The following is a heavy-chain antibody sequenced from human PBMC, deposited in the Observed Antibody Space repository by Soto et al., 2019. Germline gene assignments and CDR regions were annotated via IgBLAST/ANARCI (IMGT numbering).Heavy chain of an antibody. CDR3: ARGGPDCSNSDY. V-gene: IGHV4-59*01. D-gene: IGHD4-4*01. Sequence: SETLSLTCTVSGGSISSYYWSWIRQPPGKGLEWIGYIYYSGSTNYNPSLKSRVTISVDTSKNQFSLKLSSVTAADTAVYYCARGGPDCSNSDYWGQGTLVTVSS. CDR1: GGSISSYY. J-gene: IGHJ4*02. CDR2: IYYSGST.